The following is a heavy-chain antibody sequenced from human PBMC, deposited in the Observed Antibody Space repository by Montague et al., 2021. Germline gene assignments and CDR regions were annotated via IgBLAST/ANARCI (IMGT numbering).Heavy chain of an antibody. D-gene: IGHD6-19*01. CDR1: GGSLSGYI. V-gene: IGHV4-34*01. J-gene: IGHJ4*02. CDR3: TRGEVAVTGIDY. Sequence: SETLSLTCAVYGGSLSGYIWNWIRQPPGRDLEWIGQISHTGSTSYNPSLKSRVTMSVDTSENHVSLRLSSVTAADTAVYYCTRGEVAVTGIDYWGLGALVTVSS. CDR2: ISHTGST.